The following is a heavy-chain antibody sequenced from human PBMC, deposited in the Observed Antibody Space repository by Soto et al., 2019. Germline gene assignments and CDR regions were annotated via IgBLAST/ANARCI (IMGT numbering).Heavy chain of an antibody. J-gene: IGHJ4*02. CDR1: GGTFSSYA. CDR2: IIPIFGTA. Sequence: SVKVSCKASGGTFSSYAISWVRQAPGQGLEWMGGIIPIFGTANYAQKFQGRVTITADKSTSTAYMELSSLRSEDTAVYYCARTATQISDHDILTGYYSPPQFQNFDYWGQGTLVTVSS. V-gene: IGHV1-69*06. D-gene: IGHD3-9*01. CDR3: ARTATQISDHDILTGYYSPPQFQNFDY.